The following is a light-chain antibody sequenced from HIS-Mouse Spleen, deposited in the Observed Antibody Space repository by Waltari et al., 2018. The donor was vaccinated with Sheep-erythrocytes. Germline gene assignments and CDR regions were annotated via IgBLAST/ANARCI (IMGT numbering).Light chain of an antibody. J-gene: IGLJ3*02. V-gene: IGLV2-23*01. Sequence: QSALTQPASVSGSPGQSITIPCTGTSSAVGSYNLVSRYQPPPGKAPKLMIYEGSKRPSGVSNRFSGSKSGNTASLTISGLQAEDEADYYCCSYAGSSTPWVFGGGTKLTVL. CDR1: SSAVGSYNL. CDR3: CSYAGSSTPWV. CDR2: EGS.